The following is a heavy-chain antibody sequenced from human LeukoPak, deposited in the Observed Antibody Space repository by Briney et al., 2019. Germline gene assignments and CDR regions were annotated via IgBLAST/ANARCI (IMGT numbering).Heavy chain of an antibody. J-gene: IGHJ3*02. Sequence: GGSLRLSCAASGFTFSGYAMHWVRQAPGKGLEYVSAITNNGGSTYYADSVKGRFTISRDNSKNTLYLQIGSLRAEDMAVYHCARVGVARAFDIWGQGTMVTVSS. V-gene: IGHV3-64*02. CDR3: ARVGVARAFDI. CDR2: ITNNGGST. D-gene: IGHD3-10*01. CDR1: GFTFSGYA.